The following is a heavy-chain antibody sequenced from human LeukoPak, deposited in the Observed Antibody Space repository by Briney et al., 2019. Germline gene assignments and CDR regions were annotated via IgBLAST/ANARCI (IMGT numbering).Heavy chain of an antibody. Sequence: ESSETLSLTCTVSGYSISSGYYWGWIRQPPGKGLEWIGSIYHSGSSYYNPSLKSRVTISVDTSKNQFSLKLSSVTAADTAVYYCARDMVRGVISGLDYWGQGTLVTVSS. D-gene: IGHD3-10*01. CDR2: IYHSGSS. CDR1: GYSISSGYY. J-gene: IGHJ4*02. CDR3: ARDMVRGVISGLDY. V-gene: IGHV4-38-2*02.